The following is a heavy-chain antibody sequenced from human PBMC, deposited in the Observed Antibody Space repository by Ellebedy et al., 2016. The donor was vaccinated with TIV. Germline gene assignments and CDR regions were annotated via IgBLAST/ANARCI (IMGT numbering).Heavy chain of an antibody. CDR3: ARISTSGSWYDL. J-gene: IGHJ5*02. D-gene: IGHD3-3*01. CDR2: INSDGRTT. Sequence: PGGSLRLSCAASGFTFDNHWMHWVRQGPGKGLVWVSRINSDGRTTSSADSVKGRFTISRDNAKDTLYLQMNSLRVDDTAVYYCARISTSGSWYDLWGQGTLVTVSS. CDR1: GFTFDNHW. V-gene: IGHV3-74*01.